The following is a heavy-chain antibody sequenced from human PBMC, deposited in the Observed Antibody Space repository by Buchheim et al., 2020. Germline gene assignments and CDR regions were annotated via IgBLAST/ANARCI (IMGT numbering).Heavy chain of an antibody. V-gene: IGHV4-59*08. CDR2: IYYSGST. CDR3: ARRGWCFDQ. J-gene: IGHJ4*02. Sequence: QVQLQESGPGLVKPSETLSLTCIVSGDSISGYYLSWIRQPPGKGLEWIGYIYYSGSTNYNPSLKSRVTISIDTSKNQSSLNLTSVTAADTAVYYCARRGWCFDQWGQGAL. D-gene: IGHD6-19*01. CDR1: GDSISGYY.